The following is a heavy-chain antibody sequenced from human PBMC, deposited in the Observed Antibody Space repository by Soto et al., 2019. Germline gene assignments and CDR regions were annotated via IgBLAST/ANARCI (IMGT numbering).Heavy chain of an antibody. J-gene: IGHJ6*02. CDR2: INAGNGNT. CDR1: GYTFTSYA. V-gene: IGHV1-3*01. D-gene: IGHD3-3*01. Sequence: ASVKVSCKASGYTFTSYAMHWVRQAPGQRLEWMGWINAGNGNTKYSQKFQGRVTITRDTSASTAYMELRSLRSEDTAVYYCARDPDTIFRVDAYYYGMDVWGQGTTVTVSS. CDR3: ARDPDTIFRVDAYYYGMDV.